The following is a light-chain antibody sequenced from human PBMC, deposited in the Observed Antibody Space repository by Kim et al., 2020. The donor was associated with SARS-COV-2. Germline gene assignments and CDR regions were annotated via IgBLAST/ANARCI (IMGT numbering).Light chain of an antibody. J-gene: IGLJ2*01. CDR1: KWGDKY. V-gene: IGLV3-1*01. Sequence: SVSPDQTASISCSWDKWGDKYACWYQLKPGQSPVLVIYQDSKRPSGIPERFSGSNSGNAATLTISGTQAMDEADYYCQAWDSRTAVFGGGTQLTVL. CDR2: QDS. CDR3: QAWDSRTAV.